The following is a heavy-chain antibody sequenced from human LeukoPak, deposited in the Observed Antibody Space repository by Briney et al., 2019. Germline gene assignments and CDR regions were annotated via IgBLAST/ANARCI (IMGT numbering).Heavy chain of an antibody. D-gene: IGHD5-12*01. Sequence: PSETLSLTCTVSGGSISNYYWSRIRQSPEKGLEWIGYTYYSGSTKYNPSLKSRATISVDTSKNQFSLKLSSVTAADTAFYYCARAGYSGDDFRSWGQGTLVTVSS. CDR3: ARAGYSGDDFRS. CDR2: TYYSGST. J-gene: IGHJ5*02. CDR1: GGSISNYY. V-gene: IGHV4-59*01.